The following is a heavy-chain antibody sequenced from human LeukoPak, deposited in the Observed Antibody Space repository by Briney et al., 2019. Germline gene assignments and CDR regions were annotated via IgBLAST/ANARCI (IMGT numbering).Heavy chain of an antibody. CDR2: IYYSGST. D-gene: IGHD6-19*01. CDR3: ARDVVSSGWWDDAFDI. J-gene: IGHJ3*02. Sequence: SETLSLTCTVSGGSISSYYWSWIRQPAGKGLEWIGYIYYSGSTNYNPSLKSRVTISVDTSKNQFSLKLSSVTAADTAVYYCARDVVSSGWWDDAFDIWGQGTMVTVSS. V-gene: IGHV4-59*01. CDR1: GGSISSYY.